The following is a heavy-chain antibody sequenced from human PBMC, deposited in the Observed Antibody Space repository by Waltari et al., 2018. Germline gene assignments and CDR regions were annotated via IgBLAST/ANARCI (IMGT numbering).Heavy chain of an antibody. Sequence: QVQLQESGPGLVKPSGTLSLTCAVSGGSISSVNWWSWVRQPPGKGLEWIGAIYRSGSTSYNPSLKSRDTIEVDKSKNQFSLKLSAVTAADTAVYYCARGKRPDYDFWSGYGLFDYWGQGTLVTVSS. J-gene: IGHJ4*02. CDR1: GGSISSVNW. CDR2: IYRSGST. CDR3: ARGKRPDYDFWSGYGLFDY. D-gene: IGHD3-3*01. V-gene: IGHV4-4*02.